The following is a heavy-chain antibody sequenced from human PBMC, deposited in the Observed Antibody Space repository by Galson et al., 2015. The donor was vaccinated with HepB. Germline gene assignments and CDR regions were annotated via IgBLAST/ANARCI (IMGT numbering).Heavy chain of an antibody. Sequence: PALVKPTQTLTLTCTFSGFSLSTSGMCVSWIRQPPGKALEWLARIDWDDDKYYSTSLKTRLAISKDTSKNQVVLTMTNMDPVDTATYFCTRGDGADSWYSEFWGQGTLVTVSS. CDR2: IDWDDDK. CDR3: TRGDGADSWYSEF. V-gene: IGHV2-70*11. CDR1: GFSLSTSGMC. D-gene: IGHD1-26*01. J-gene: IGHJ4*02.